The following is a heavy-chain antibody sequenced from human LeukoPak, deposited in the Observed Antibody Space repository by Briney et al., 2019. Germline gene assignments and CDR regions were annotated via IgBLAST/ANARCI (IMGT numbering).Heavy chain of an antibody. J-gene: IGHJ4*02. CDR2: IKSKSDGGTT. CDR3: TTGTLTSDY. D-gene: IGHD4-17*01. Sequence: PGGSLRLSCAASGFNFNNAWMNCVRQAPGKGLEWVGRIKSKSDGGTTDNAAPVKGRFTISKDDSKNTLYLQMNSLKTEDTGIYYCTTGTLTSDYWGQGTLVTVSS. V-gene: IGHV3-15*01. CDR1: GFNFNNAW.